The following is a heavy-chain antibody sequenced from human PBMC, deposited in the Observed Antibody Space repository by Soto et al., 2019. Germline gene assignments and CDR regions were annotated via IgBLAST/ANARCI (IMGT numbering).Heavy chain of an antibody. D-gene: IGHD1-26*01. Sequence: EESRKISCKGSGYSFTSYWIGWVRQMPGKGLEWMGIIYPGDSDTRYSPSLQGQVTISADKSISTAYLQWSRLKASDTAMYYCVRLAIVGATTYFDYWGKRTLVSVS. CDR3: VRLAIVGATTYFDY. J-gene: IGHJ4*02. CDR2: IYPGDSDT. CDR1: GYSFTSYW. V-gene: IGHV5-51*01.